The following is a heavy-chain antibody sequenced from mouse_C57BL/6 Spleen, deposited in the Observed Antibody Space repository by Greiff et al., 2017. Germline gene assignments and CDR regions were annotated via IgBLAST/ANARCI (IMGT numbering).Heavy chain of an antibody. Sequence: QVQLQQPGAELVKPGASVKLSCKASGYSFTSFWMHWVKQRPGQGLEWICMLHPNCGSTNYNEKFKSKATLTVDKSSSTAYMQLSSLTSEDSAVYDCARWGDVDYWGQGTTLTVSS. CDR3: ARWGDVDY. V-gene: IGHV1-64*01. CDR1: GYSFTSFW. J-gene: IGHJ2*01. CDR2: LHPNCGST. D-gene: IGHD3-3*01.